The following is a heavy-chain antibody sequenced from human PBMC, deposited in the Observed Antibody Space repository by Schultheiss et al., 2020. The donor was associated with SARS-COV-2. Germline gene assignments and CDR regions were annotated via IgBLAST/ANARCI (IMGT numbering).Heavy chain of an antibody. D-gene: IGHD2-2*01. CDR1: GFTFSSYA. V-gene: IGHV3-30-3*01. Sequence: GGSLRLSCAASGFTFSSYAMHWVRQAPGKGLEWVAVISYDGSNKYYADSVKGRFTISRDNAKNSLYLQMNSLRSEDTAVYYCARGEPNIVVVPAPFDYWGQGTLVTVSS. CDR3: ARGEPNIVVVPAPFDY. J-gene: IGHJ4*02. CDR2: ISYDGSNK.